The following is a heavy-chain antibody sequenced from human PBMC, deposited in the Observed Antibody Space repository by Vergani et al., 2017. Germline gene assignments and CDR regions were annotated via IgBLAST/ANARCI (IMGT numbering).Heavy chain of an antibody. CDR1: GGSFSGYY. D-gene: IGHD3-10*01. J-gene: IGHJ4*02. CDR3: AGGGIKGVVRGVKDY. V-gene: IGHV4-34*01. CDR2: INHSGST. Sequence: QVQLQQWGAGLLKPSETLSLTCAVYGGSFSGYYWSWIRQPPGKGLEWIGEINHSGSTNYNPSLKSRATISVDTSKNQFSLKLSSVTAADTAVYYCAGGGIKGVVRGVKDYWGQGTLVTVSS.